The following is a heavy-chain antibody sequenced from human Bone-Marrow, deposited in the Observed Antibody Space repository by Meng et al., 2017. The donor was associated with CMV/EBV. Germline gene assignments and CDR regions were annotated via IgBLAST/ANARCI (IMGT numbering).Heavy chain of an antibody. CDR1: GFTFDDYG. V-gene: IGHV3-20*04. D-gene: IGHD6-19*01. Sequence: GESLKISCAASGFTFDDYGMSWVRQAPGKGLEWVSGINWNAGSTGYADSVKGRFTISRDNAKNSLYLQMNSLRAEDTAVYYCARVRGWYVGWFDPWGQGTLVTVSS. CDR3: ARVRGWYVGWFDP. J-gene: IGHJ5*02. CDR2: INWNAGST.